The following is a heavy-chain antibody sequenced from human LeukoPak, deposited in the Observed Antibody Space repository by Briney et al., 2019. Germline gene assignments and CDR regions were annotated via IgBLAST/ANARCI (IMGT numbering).Heavy chain of an antibody. Sequence: ASVKVSCKASGYTFTSYGISWVRQAPGQGLEWMGWISAYNGNTNYAQKLQGRVTITTDTSTSTAYLELRSLRSDDTAVYYCARSYYSDSSGYYYGIPEDYWGQGTLVTVSS. D-gene: IGHD3-22*01. CDR1: GYTFTSYG. CDR3: ARSYYSDSSGYYYGIPEDY. CDR2: ISAYNGNT. V-gene: IGHV1-18*01. J-gene: IGHJ4*02.